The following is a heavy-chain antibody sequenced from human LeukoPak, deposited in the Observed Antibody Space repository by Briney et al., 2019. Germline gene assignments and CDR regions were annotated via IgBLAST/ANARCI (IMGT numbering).Heavy chain of an antibody. CDR1: GGTFSSYA. J-gene: IGHJ5*02. CDR2: IIPIFGTA. D-gene: IGHD3-22*01. Sequence: ASVTVSCKASGGTFSSYAINWVRQAPGQGLEWMGGIIPIFGTANYAQKFQGRVTITADESTSTAYTELSSLRSEDTAVYYCARDLRNYDSSGEFDPWGQGTLVTVSS. CDR3: ARDLRNYDSSGEFDP. V-gene: IGHV1-69*13.